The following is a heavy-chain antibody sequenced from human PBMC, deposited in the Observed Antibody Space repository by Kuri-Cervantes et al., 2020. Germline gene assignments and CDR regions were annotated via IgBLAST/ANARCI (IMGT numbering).Heavy chain of an antibody. CDR3: AKLSRDGYNEFDY. V-gene: IGHV3-30-3*01. J-gene: IGHJ4*02. CDR2: ISYDGSNK. Sequence: GESLKISCAASGFTFSSYAMHWVRQAPGKGLEWVAVISYDGSNKYYADSVKGRFTISRDNSKNTLYLQMNSLRAEDTAVYYCAKLSRDGYNEFDYWGQGTLVTVSS. D-gene: IGHD5-24*01. CDR1: GFTFSSYA.